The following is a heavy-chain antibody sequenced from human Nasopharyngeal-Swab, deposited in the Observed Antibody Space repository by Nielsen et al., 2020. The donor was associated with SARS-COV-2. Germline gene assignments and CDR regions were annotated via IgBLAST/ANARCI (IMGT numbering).Heavy chain of an antibody. Sequence: GSLRPSCTVSGGSISGYYWSWVRRPPGKGLEWIGDIHYRGSIKNKSSLNGRLTMSLDMSRNQFSLRLNSVTAADTAVYYCARREAVAGTYYYYMDVWGKGTTVTVSS. CDR1: GGSISGYY. V-gene: IGHV4-59*08. CDR3: ARREAVAGTYYYYMDV. J-gene: IGHJ6*03. D-gene: IGHD6-19*01. CDR2: IHYRGSI.